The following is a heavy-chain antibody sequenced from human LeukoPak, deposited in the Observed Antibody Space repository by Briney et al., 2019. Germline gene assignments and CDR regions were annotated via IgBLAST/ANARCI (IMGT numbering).Heavy chain of an antibody. V-gene: IGHV3-30*03. CDR1: GFPFTNYG. Sequence: GGTLRLSCAASGFPFTNYGMHWVRQAPAKGLEWVALISYDGSNKYYADSVKGRFTISRDNSKKTLYLQMNSLRPEDTAVYYCAGGTYHGDYWGHGTQVTVSS. CDR2: ISYDGSNK. J-gene: IGHJ4*01. D-gene: IGHD1-26*01. CDR3: AGGTYHGDY.